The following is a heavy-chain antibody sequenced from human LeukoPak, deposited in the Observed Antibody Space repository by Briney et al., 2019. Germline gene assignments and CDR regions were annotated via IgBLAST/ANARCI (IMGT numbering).Heavy chain of an antibody. J-gene: IGHJ6*03. CDR3: ARGGMRGKISYTYYYMDV. Sequence: GGSLRLSCAASGFTFSSYGMKWVRQAPGKGLEWVSGFSGSTGSTHYADSVKGRFTISRDNSRDTLSLQMNSLRGEDTAVYYCARGGMRGKISYTYYYMDVWGKGTTVTASS. CDR1: GFTFSSYG. D-gene: IGHD2-2*02. V-gene: IGHV3-23*01. CDR2: FSGSTGST.